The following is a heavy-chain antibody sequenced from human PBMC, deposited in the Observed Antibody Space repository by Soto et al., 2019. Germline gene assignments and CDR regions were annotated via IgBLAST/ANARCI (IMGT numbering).Heavy chain of an antibody. Sequence: EVQLVESGGGLVQPGGSLRLSCAASGFTFSSYWMSWVRQAPGKDLEWVANIAHDGSERYYVDSVKGRFTISRDNAKNSLYLQVNSLRAEDTAVYYCAREDHSTYNYWGQGTLVTVSS. CDR2: IAHDGSER. J-gene: IGHJ4*02. CDR1: GFTFSSYW. CDR3: AREDHSTYNY. D-gene: IGHD4-4*01. V-gene: IGHV3-7*04.